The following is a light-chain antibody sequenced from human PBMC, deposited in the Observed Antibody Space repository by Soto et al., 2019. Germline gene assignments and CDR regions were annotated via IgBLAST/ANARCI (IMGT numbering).Light chain of an antibody. V-gene: IGLV2-14*01. J-gene: IGLJ1*01. Sequence: QSALTQPASVSGSPGQSITISCTGTSSDVGGYNYVSWYQQHPGKAPKLMIYDVSNRPSGVSNRFSGSKSGNTASLTISGLQAEDEADYYCSSYTXSSTRVFGTGTKVTVL. CDR3: SSYTXSSTRV. CDR2: DVS. CDR1: SSDVGGYNY.